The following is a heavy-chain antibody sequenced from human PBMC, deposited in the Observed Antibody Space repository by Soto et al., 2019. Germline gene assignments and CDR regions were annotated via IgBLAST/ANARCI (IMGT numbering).Heavy chain of an antibody. CDR2: IIPIFGTA. CDR3: GRVGYVRGGMDYGLDV. V-gene: IGHV1-69*01. J-gene: IGHJ6*02. D-gene: IGHD3-10*02. CDR1: GGTFSSYA. Sequence: QVQLVQSGAEVKKPGSSVKVSCKASGGTFSSYAISWVRQAPGQGLEWMGGIIPIFGTANYAQKIQGRVTITADESTSTAYMELSRLGSEDTDVYYCGRVGYVRGGMDYGLDVWGQGTTVTVSS.